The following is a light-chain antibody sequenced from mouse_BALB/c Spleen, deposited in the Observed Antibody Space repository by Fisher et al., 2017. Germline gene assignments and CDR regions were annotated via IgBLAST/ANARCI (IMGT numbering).Light chain of an antibody. V-gene: IGKV3-5*01. CDR1: EGVESFGNSF. CDR2: LPS. CDR3: QQSNEDPYT. J-gene: IGKJ2*01. Sequence: DIVLTQSPASLAVSLGQRATISCRASEGVESFGNSFMHWSQQKPGKQPKLLTHLPSNLESGIPARFSCSGSRTDFTLTINPVEADDVATYYCQQSNEDPYTFGGGTKLEIK.